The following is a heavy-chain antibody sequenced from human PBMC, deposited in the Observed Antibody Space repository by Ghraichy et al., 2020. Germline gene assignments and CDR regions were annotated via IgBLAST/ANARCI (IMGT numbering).Heavy chain of an antibody. CDR2: IYYSGST. V-gene: IGHV4-59*01. D-gene: IGHD6-19*01. CDR1: GGSISSYY. Sequence: SETLSLTCTVSGGSISSYYWSWIRQPPGKGLEWIGYIYYSGSTNYNPSLKSRVTISVDTSKNQFSLKLSSVTAADTAVYYCARVRFDSSGWYDGDYWGQGTLVTVSS. CDR3: ARVRFDSSGWYDGDY. J-gene: IGHJ4*02.